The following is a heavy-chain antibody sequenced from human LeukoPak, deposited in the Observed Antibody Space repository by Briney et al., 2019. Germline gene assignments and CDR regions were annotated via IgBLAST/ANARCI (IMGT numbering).Heavy chain of an antibody. CDR3: ARGGYYGSGNDFRFDP. CDR1: GLSISSGRF. V-gene: IGHV4-38-2*02. Sequence: SETLSLTCSVSGLSISSGRFWVWIRQPPGKGLEWLATVYESGTPFYNPSLKSRLTISVDTSKNQFSLKLSSVTAADTAVYYCARGGYYGSGNDFRFDPWGQGTLVTVSS. D-gene: IGHD3-10*01. J-gene: IGHJ5*02. CDR2: VYESGTP.